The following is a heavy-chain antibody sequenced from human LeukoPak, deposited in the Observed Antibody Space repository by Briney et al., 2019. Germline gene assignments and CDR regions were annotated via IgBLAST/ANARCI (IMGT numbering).Heavy chain of an antibody. Sequence: TLSLTCAVSDGSISSNNWWSWVRQSPGKGLEWSGEIYHSGSTNYNPSLKSRVTISVDKSKNQFSLKLTSVTAADTAVYYCARPVPYSSGWHQYYGMDVWGQGTTVTVSS. CDR1: DGSISSNNW. CDR3: ARPVPYSSGWHQYYGMDV. J-gene: IGHJ6*02. CDR2: IYHSGST. V-gene: IGHV4-4*02. D-gene: IGHD6-19*01.